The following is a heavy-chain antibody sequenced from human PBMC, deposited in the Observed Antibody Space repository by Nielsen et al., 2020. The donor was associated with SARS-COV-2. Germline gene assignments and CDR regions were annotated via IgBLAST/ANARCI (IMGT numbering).Heavy chain of an antibody. CDR2: IFYSGST. V-gene: IGHV4-59*13. CDR1: GGSISNYY. D-gene: IGHD5-12*01. CDR3: ARGYSFEPDY. J-gene: IGHJ4*02. Sequence: SETLSLTFTVSGGSISNYYWSWIRQPPGKGLEWIAYIFYSGSTNYNPSLKSRVTISVDTSKNQFSLKLRSMTAADTAVYYCARGYSFEPDYWGQGTLVTVSS.